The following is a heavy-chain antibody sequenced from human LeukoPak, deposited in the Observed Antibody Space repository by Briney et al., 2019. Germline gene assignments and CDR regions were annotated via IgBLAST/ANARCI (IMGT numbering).Heavy chain of an antibody. D-gene: IGHD5-12*01. CDR1: GYTLTELS. Sequence: ASVKVSCKVSGYTLTELSMHWVRQAPGKGLEWMGGFDPEDGETIYAQKFQGRVTMTEDTSTDTAYMELSSLRSEGTAVYYCATAYIVARIFDYWGQGTLVTVSS. J-gene: IGHJ4*02. CDR3: ATAYIVARIFDY. V-gene: IGHV1-24*01. CDR2: FDPEDGET.